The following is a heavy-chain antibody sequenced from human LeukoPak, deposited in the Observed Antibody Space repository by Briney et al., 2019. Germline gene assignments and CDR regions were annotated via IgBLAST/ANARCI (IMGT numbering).Heavy chain of an antibody. CDR3: ARNNGMDV. CDR1: GFTFSSYW. Sequence: GGSLRLSCAASGFTFSSYWMSWVRQVPGRGPEWVANVNRDGSETYYLVSVKGRFTISKDNAKNSLYLQMNSLRAEDTALYHCARNNGMDVWGQGTTVIVSS. V-gene: IGHV3-7*03. CDR2: VNRDGSET. J-gene: IGHJ6*02.